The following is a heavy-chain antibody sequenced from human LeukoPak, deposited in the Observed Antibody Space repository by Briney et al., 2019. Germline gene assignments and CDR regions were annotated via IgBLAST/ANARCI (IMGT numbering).Heavy chain of an antibody. CDR2: ISGSGGST. J-gene: IGHJ4*02. Sequence: GASLRLSCAASGFTFSSYAMSWVRQAPGKGLEWVSAISGSGGSTYYADSVKGRFTISRDNSKSTLYLQMNSLRAEDTAVYYCAKDKSGKYDFWSGYYGYWGQGTLVTVSS. CDR1: GFTFSSYA. V-gene: IGHV3-23*01. CDR3: AKDKSGKYDFWSGYYGY. D-gene: IGHD3-3*01.